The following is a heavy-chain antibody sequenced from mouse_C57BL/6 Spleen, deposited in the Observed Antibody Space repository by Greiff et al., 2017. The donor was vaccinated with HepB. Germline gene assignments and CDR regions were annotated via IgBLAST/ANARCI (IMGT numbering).Heavy chain of an antibody. V-gene: IGHV5-17*01. CDR2: ISSGSSTI. Sequence: EVQRVESGGGLVKPGGSLKLSCAASGFTFSDYGMHWVRQAPEKGLEWVAYISSGSSTIYYADTVKGRFTISRDNAKNTLFLQMTSLRSEDTAMYYCARPIYYYGSSPPYFDYWGQVTTLTVSS. CDR1: GFTFSDYG. J-gene: IGHJ2*01. D-gene: IGHD1-1*01. CDR3: ARPIYYYGSSPPYFDY.